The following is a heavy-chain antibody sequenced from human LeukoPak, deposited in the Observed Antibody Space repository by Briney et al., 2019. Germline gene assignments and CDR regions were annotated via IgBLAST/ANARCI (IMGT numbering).Heavy chain of an antibody. D-gene: IGHD5-18*01. CDR3: ARTVDTAMVFDY. CDR2: IDWDDDK. J-gene: IGHJ4*02. V-gene: IGHV2-70*11. Sequence: RESGPALVKPTQTLTLTCTFSGFSLSTSGMCVSWIRQPPGKALEWLARIDWDDDKYYSTSLKTRPTISKDTSKNQVVLTMTNMDPVDTATYYCARTVDTAMVFDYWGQGTLVTVSS. CDR1: GFSLSTSGMC.